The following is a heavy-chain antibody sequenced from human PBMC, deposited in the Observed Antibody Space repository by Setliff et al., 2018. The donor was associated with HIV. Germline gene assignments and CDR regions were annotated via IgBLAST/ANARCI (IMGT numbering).Heavy chain of an antibody. CDR2: IYTRGNT. CDR1: GASITSHN. J-gene: IGHJ5*02. V-gene: IGHV4-4*07. CDR3: ARHIHGASWYWFDP. Sequence: PSETLSLTCSVSGASITSHNWSWIRQAAGKGLEWIGRIYTRGNTNYNPSLRSRVTMSVDTSKNQFSLKVTSVTAADTAVYYCARHIHGASWYWFDPWGQGTLVTVSS. D-gene: IGHD2-15*01.